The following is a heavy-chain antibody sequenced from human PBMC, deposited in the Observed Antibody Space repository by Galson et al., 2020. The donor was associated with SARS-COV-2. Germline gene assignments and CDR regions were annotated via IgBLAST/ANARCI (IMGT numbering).Heavy chain of an antibody. V-gene: IGHV3-53*01. CDR2: IYSGGST. CDR1: GFTVSSKY. D-gene: IGHD3-22*01. J-gene: IGHJ6*02. CDR3: MRDVDSRGYFDGMDV. Sequence: GESLKISCAASGFTVSSKYMSWVRQAPGKGLEWVSVIYSGGSTYYADSVKGRFTISRDNSKNTLYLQMNSLRAEDTAVYYCMRDVDSRGYFDGMDVWGQGTTVTVSS.